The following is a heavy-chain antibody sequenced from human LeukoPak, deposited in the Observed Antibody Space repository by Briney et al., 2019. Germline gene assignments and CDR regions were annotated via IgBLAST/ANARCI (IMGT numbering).Heavy chain of an antibody. Sequence: GASVKVSCKASGYTFTGYYMHWVRQAPGQGLEWMGWINPNSGGTNYAQKFQGRVTMTRDTSISTAYMELSRLRSDDTAVYYCARVGPRPRGIAAMFLSVSYFDYWDQGTLVTVSS. J-gene: IGHJ4*02. CDR2: INPNSGGT. CDR1: GYTFTGYY. D-gene: IGHD5-18*01. V-gene: IGHV1-2*02. CDR3: ARVGPRPRGIAAMFLSVSYFDY.